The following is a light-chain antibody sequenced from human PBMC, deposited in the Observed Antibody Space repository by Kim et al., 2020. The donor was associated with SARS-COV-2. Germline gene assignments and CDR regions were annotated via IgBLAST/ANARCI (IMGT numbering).Light chain of an antibody. J-gene: IGKJ2*01. CDR2: AAS. CDR1: QSISTY. V-gene: IGKV1-39*01. CDR3: QQSYSTLYT. Sequence: DIQMTQSPSSLSASVEDRVTITCRASQSISTYLNWYQQKPGKAPKLLIYAASSLQSGVPSRFSGSGSGTDFTLTISSLQPDDFATYYCQQSYSTLYTFGQGTKLEI.